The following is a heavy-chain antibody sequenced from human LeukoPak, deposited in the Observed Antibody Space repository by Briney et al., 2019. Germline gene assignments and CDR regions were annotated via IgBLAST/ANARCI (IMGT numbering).Heavy chain of an antibody. V-gene: IGHV3-23*01. CDR2: ISGSGGST. D-gene: IGHD5-12*01. CDR3: AKTTGGNAYDYIDY. CDR1: GFTFSNYV. Sequence: GGSLRLSCAASGFTFSNYVMSWVRQAPGKGLEWVSDISGSGGSTHYADSVKGRFTISRENSQNTLYLQMNSLRAEDTAVYYCAKTTGGNAYDYIDYWGQGTLVTVSS. J-gene: IGHJ4*02.